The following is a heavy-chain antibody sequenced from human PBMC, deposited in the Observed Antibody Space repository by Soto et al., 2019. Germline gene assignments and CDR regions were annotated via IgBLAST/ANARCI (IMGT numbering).Heavy chain of an antibody. J-gene: IGHJ3*02. Sequence: EVQLVESGGGLVQPGGSQRLSCAASGFTFSSYWMHWVRQAPGKGLVWVSRIYTDGSSTNYADSVQGRFTISRDNAKNTLYLQMNSLRAEDTAVYYCARLSGTWRAFDIWGQGTMVTVSS. D-gene: IGHD1-7*01. CDR2: IYTDGSST. V-gene: IGHV3-74*01. CDR3: ARLSGTWRAFDI. CDR1: GFTFSSYW.